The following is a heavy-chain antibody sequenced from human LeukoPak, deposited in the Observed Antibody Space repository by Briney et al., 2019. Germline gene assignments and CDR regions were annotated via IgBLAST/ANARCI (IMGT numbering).Heavy chain of an antibody. CDR2: VIITGVST. CDR3: ARNMTSVTTGGDAFDL. V-gene: IGHV3-23*01. CDR1: GFTFSNDA. D-gene: IGHD4-17*01. J-gene: IGHJ3*01. Sequence: GGSLRLSCAASGFTFSNDAMSWVRQAPGRGLEWVSTVIITGVSTYYADSLKGRFTISRDNSKNTLYLQMNTLRAEDTAVYYCARNMTSVTTGGDAFDLWGQGTMVTVSS.